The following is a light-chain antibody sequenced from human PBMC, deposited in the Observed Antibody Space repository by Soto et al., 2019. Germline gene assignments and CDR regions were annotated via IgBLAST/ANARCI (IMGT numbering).Light chain of an antibody. J-gene: IGKJ1*01. CDR1: QSISTS. CDR2: TSS. V-gene: IGKV1-39*01. Sequence: DIQLTQSPSSLSAPVGDRVTITCRASQSISTSLNWYQQKPGKAPNLLIFTSSNLESGVPSRFSGSGSGTDFTLTISSLQPEDFATYFCQQGYSRPRTFGQGTKVEIK. CDR3: QQGYSRPRT.